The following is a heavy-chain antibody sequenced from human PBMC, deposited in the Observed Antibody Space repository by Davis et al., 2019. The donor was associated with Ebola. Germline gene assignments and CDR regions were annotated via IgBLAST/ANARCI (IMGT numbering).Heavy chain of an antibody. Sequence: PGGSLTLSCAASGFPLRTYAMSWIRQAPGKGLEWVSTITRSGDNTYYADSVKGRFTISRDSSSILLFLQMNSLTVEDTAVYYCAKDQWWYSSGPHPFHIWGQGTMVTVSS. CDR1: GFPLRTYA. D-gene: IGHD6-19*01. V-gene: IGHV3-23*01. CDR2: ITRSGDNT. J-gene: IGHJ3*02. CDR3: AKDQWWYSSGPHPFHI.